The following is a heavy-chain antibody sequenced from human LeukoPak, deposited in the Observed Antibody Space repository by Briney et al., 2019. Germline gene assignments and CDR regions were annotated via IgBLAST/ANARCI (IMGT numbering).Heavy chain of an antibody. J-gene: IGHJ4*02. Sequence: GGSLRLSCAVSEFIVSSNYMNWVRQAPGKGLEWVSVIYSGGATYYTDSVRGRFTISRDNSKNIVSLQMTSLGAEDTAVYYCARGRFSGPDDYWGQGTLVTVSS. CDR3: ARGRFSGPDDY. D-gene: IGHD6-19*01. CDR1: EFIVSSNY. V-gene: IGHV3-53*01. CDR2: IYSGGAT.